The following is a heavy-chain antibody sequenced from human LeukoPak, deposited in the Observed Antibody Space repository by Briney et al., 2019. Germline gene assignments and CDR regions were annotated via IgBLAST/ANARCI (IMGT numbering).Heavy chain of an antibody. V-gene: IGHV3-48*01. CDR3: ATDRGWRTSGYYLYYFEY. CDR1: GFTFSSYA. Sequence: GGSLRLSCAASGFTFSSYAMSWVRQAPGKGLEWVSYISSSSSTIYYADSVKGRFTISRDNAKNSLYLQMSSLRAEDTAVYYCATDRGWRTSGYYLYYFEYWGQGTLVTFSS. D-gene: IGHD3-3*01. CDR2: ISSSSSTI. J-gene: IGHJ4*02.